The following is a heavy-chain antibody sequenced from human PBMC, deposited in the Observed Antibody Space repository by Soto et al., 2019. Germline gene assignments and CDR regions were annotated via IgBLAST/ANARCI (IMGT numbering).Heavy chain of an antibody. CDR1: GFTFSSYA. CDR2: ISYDGSNK. Sequence: PGGSLRLSCAASGFTFSSYAMHWVRQAPGKGLEWVAVISYDGSNKYYADSVKGRFTISRDNSKNTLYLQMNSLRAEDTAVYYCASRMDVWGQGTTVTVSS. CDR3: ASRMDV. J-gene: IGHJ6*02. V-gene: IGHV3-30-3*01.